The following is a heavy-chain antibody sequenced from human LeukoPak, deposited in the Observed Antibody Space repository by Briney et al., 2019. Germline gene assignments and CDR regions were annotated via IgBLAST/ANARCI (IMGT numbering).Heavy chain of an antibody. Sequence: TGGSLRLSCAASGFTISSYAMSWVRQAPGKGLEWVSSISGNGGSTYYADSVKGRFTISRDNSKNTLFLQMNSLRAEDTAVYYCANSKSGGTVFGVVAKYFYYGMDVWGQGTTVTVSS. CDR1: GFTISSYA. V-gene: IGHV3-23*01. D-gene: IGHD3-3*01. CDR3: ANSKSGGTVFGVVAKYFYYGMDV. CDR2: ISGNGGST. J-gene: IGHJ6*02.